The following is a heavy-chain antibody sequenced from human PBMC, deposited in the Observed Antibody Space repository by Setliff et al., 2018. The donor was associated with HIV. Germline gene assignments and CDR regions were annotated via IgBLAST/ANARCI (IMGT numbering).Heavy chain of an antibody. CDR2: VYSNGDT. CDR1: GDSISRGPYY. CDR3: ARSMRGYCSDTSCRTFDH. Sequence: PSETLSLTCTVSGDSISRGPYYWSWIRQSAGRGLEWIGRVYSNGDTNYNPSLRSRVTMSVNTAKNQFFLMLSSVTAADTAVYYCARSMRGYCSDTSCRTFDHWGQGSLVTVSS. V-gene: IGHV4-61*02. J-gene: IGHJ4*02. D-gene: IGHD2-2*01.